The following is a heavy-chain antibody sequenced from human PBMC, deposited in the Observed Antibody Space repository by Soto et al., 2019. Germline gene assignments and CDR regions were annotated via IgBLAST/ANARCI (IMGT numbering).Heavy chain of an antibody. CDR1: GYTFTSYG. J-gene: IGHJ4*02. CDR3: ARDLGGYYDSSGYSDY. D-gene: IGHD3-22*01. V-gene: IGHV1-18*04. Sequence: ASVKVSCKASGYTFTSYGIGWVRQAPGQGLEWMGWISAYNGNTNYAQKLQGRVTMTTDTSTSTAYMELRSLRSDDTAVYYCARDLGGYYDSSGYSDYWGQGTLVTVSS. CDR2: ISAYNGNT.